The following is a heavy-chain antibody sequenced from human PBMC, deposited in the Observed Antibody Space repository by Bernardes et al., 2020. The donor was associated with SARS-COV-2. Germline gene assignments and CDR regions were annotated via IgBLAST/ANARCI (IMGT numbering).Heavy chain of an antibody. CDR1: GGSISTYY. Sequence: SEPLSLTCTVSGGSISTYYWSWIRKPPGKGLECIGYISYTGGTNYNPSLKSRVTISVDTSKNQFSLKLSSVTAADTAVYYCARHVGCGYCRADVWGKGTTVTVSS. V-gene: IGHV4-59*08. CDR2: ISYTGGT. J-gene: IGHJ6*04. CDR3: ARHVGCGYCRADV. D-gene: IGHD2-2*03.